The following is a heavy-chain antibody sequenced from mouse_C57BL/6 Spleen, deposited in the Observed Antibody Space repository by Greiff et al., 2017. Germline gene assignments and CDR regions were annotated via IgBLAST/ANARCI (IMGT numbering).Heavy chain of an antibody. Sequence: EVQLQESGTVLARPGASVKMSCKTSGYTFTSYWMHWVKQRPGQGLEWIGAIYPGNSDTSYNQKFKGKAKLTAVTSASTAYMELSSLTNEDSAVYYCTNLLPTNTWFAYWGQGTLVTVSA. CDR3: TNLLPTNTWFAY. CDR1: GYTFTSYW. V-gene: IGHV1-5*01. D-gene: IGHD2-10*01. CDR2: IYPGNSDT. J-gene: IGHJ3*01.